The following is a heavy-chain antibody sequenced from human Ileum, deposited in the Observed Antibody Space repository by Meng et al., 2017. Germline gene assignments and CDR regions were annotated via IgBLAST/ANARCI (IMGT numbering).Heavy chain of an antibody. J-gene: IGHJ4*02. V-gene: IGHV6-1*01. D-gene: IGHD2-21*01. CDR3: ARGHIQSGFDS. CDR1: GDCVYSNSII. Sequence: QYAVQVVFKPNQTLYLQCAICGDCVYSNSIIWNRFMQSPSRGLEWLRRTYYRSKWVTDYAVSVTSRITVYLDTSENQFSLQLSSVTPEDTAVYYCARGHIQSGFDSWGQGTLVTVSS. CDR2: TYYRSKWVT.